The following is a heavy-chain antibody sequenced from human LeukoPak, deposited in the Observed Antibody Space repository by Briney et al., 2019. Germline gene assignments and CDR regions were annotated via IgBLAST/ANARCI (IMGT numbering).Heavy chain of an antibody. J-gene: IGHJ3*02. CDR3: ARDSVTTDAFDI. Sequence: GGSLRLSCAASGFTFSSYAMSWVRQAPGKGLEWVSAISGNGGSTYHADSVKGRFTISRDNSKNTLYLQMNSLRAEDTAVYYCARDSVTTDAFDIWGQGTMVTVSS. CDR2: ISGNGGST. CDR1: GFTFSSYA. D-gene: IGHD3-3*01. V-gene: IGHV3-23*01.